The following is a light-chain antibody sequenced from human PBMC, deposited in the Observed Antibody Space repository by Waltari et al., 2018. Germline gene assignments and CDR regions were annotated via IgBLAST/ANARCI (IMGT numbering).Light chain of an antibody. CDR2: AAS. V-gene: IGKV1-39*01. CDR3: QQSYSTGFT. Sequence: CRASQVISSSLNWYQQKPGKAPKRLIYAASNLPTGVPSRFSGRGSGPNFTLTISDLQPEDFATYHCQQSYSTGFTFGPGTRLDLK. J-gene: IGKJ3*01. CDR1: QVISSS.